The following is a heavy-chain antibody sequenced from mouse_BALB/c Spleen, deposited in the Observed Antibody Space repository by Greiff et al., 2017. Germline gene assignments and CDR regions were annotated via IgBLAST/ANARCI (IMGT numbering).Heavy chain of an antibody. CDR1: GFTFSSYA. D-gene: IGHD2-3*01. CDR2: ISSGGSYT. J-gene: IGHJ4*01. CDR3: ARGDGSSYGAMDY. V-gene: IGHV5-9-4*01. Sequence: EVQLVESGGGLVKPGGSLKLSCAASGFTFSSYAMSWVRQSPEKRLEWVAEISSGGSYTYYPDTVTGRFTISRDNAKNNLYLEMSSLRSEDTAMYYCARGDGSSYGAMDYWGQGTSVTVSS.